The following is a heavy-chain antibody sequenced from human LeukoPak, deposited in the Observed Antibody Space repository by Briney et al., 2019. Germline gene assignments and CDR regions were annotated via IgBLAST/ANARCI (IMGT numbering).Heavy chain of an antibody. CDR3: ARSAIPGIAAAGLDY. D-gene: IGHD6-13*01. J-gene: IGHJ4*02. CDR2: ISAYNGNT. V-gene: IGHV1-18*01. CDR1: GYTFTSYG. Sequence: ASVKVSCKASGYTFTSYGISWVRQAPGQGLEWMGWISAYNGNTNYAQKLQGRVTMITDTSTSTAYMELRSLRSDDTAVYYCARSAIPGIAAAGLDYWGQGTLVTVSS.